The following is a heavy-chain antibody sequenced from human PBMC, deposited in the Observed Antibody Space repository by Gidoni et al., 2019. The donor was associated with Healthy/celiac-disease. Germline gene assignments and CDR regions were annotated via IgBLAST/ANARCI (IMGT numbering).Heavy chain of an antibody. CDR3: ARDEQAHYDFWSGYYGGGDY. Sequence: EVQLVESGGGLVKPGGSLRLSCAASGFTFSSYSLNWVRQAPGKGLEWVASISISSSYIYYADSVKGRFTISRDNAKNSLYLQMNSLRAEDTAVYYCARDEQAHYDFWSGYYGGGDYWGQGTLVTVSS. J-gene: IGHJ4*02. CDR1: GFTFSSYS. D-gene: IGHD3-3*01. V-gene: IGHV3-21*01. CDR2: ISISSSYI.